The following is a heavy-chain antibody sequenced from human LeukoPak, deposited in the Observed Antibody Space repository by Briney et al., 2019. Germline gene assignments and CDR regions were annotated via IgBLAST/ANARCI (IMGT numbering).Heavy chain of an antibody. CDR1: GYTFTSYG. CDR2: ISVSNGNT. V-gene: IGHV1-18*01. J-gene: IGHJ5*02. D-gene: IGHD6-13*01. CDR3: ARVVLASAGTDYFDP. Sequence: GASVKVSCKASGYTFTSYGISWVRQAPGQGLEWMGWISVSNGNTNYAQRVQGRVTMTIDSSTTAAYMELRSLRSDDTAVYYCARVVLASAGTDYFDPWGQGTLVTVS.